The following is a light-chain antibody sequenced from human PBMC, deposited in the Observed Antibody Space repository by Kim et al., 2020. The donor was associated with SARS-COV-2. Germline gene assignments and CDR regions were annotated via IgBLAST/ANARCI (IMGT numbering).Light chain of an antibody. CDR2: DTS. V-gene: IGKV3-11*01. Sequence: TLSLPPGERATLSCRASQSVSIAWYQQKPGQAPRLLIYDTSSRATGIPARFSGSGSGTDFTLTISSLEPEDFAVYYCQQRGNSWTFGQGTKVDIK. CDR3: QQRGNSWT. J-gene: IGKJ1*01. CDR1: QSVS.